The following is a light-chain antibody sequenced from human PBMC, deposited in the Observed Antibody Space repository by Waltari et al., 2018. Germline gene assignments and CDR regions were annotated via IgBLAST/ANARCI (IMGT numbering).Light chain of an antibody. J-gene: IGLJ3*02. V-gene: IGLV2-11*01. CDR3: CSYAGGYTRWV. CDR2: DVN. Sequence: QSALTQPRSVSGSPGQSVAISCTGTSNGVNSYNYVSWYQQHPGKAPKLMIFDVNGRPSGVPDRFSGSGSDNTASLTISGLQAEDEADYYCCSYAGGYTRWVFGGGTKLTVL. CDR1: SNGVNSYNY.